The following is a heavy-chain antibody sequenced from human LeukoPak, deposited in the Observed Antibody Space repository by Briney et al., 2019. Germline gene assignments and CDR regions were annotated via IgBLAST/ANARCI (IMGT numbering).Heavy chain of an antibody. V-gene: IGHV5-51*01. Sequence: GESLEISCQGSGSTFTSYWIGWARRLPGKGLEWMGVIYSGDSDTRYSPSFQGQVTISADKSISTAYLQCSSLKASDTAMYYCAIGGDSSTSCYRCFDYWGQGTLVTVSS. D-gene: IGHD2-2*02. CDR2: IYSGDSDT. CDR1: GSTFTSYW. J-gene: IGHJ4*02. CDR3: AIGGDSSTSCYRCFDY.